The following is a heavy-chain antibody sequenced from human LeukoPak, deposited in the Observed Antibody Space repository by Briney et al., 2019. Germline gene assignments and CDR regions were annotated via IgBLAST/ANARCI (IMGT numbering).Heavy chain of an antibody. Sequence: PGGSLRLSCAASGFTFTRYWMHWVRQAPGKGLEWVSTISGSGGSTHYADSVKGRFTISRDNSKNTLYLQMNSLRAEDTAVYYCAKDPYYYDSSGYGYGMDVWGQGTTVTVSS. J-gene: IGHJ6*02. CDR1: GFTFTRYW. CDR3: AKDPYYYDSSGYGYGMDV. D-gene: IGHD3-22*01. CDR2: ISGSGGST. V-gene: IGHV3-23*01.